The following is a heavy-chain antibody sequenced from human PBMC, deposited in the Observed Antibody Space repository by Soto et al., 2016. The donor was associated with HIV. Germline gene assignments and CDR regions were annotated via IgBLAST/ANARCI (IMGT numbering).Heavy chain of an antibody. Sequence: EVQLVESGGGMVKPGGSLRLSCTASGTTFRSAWMSWVRQAPGKGLEWVGRIKTKTDGGTTDYSAPVKGRFTISRDDSKTTLYLQMNSLKTEDTAVYFCATPYGTGAFDVWGQGTSGHRLF. J-gene: IGHJ3*01. D-gene: IGHD3-10*01. CDR1: GTTFRSAW. CDR2: IKTKTDGGTT. V-gene: IGHV3-15*01. CDR3: ATPYGTGAFDV.